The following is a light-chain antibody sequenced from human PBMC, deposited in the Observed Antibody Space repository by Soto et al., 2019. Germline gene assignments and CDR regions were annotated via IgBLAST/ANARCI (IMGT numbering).Light chain of an antibody. Sequence: DIQMTQSPSTLSASVGDRVTITCRASQSISSWLAWYQQKPGKAPKLLIYDASSLESGVPSRFSGSGSGTECTLTISSLQPDDFATYYCQQYNSSLFPFGPGTKVDIK. CDR2: DAS. CDR3: QQYNSSLFP. CDR1: QSISSW. J-gene: IGKJ3*01. V-gene: IGKV1-5*01.